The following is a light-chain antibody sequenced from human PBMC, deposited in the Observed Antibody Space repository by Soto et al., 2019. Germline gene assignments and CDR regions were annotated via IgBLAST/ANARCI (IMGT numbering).Light chain of an antibody. CDR3: AAWDDSLNGWV. V-gene: IGLV1-44*01. J-gene: IGLJ3*02. CDR1: RSNIGSNT. Sequence: QPVLTQPPSASGTPGQRVTISCSGSRSNIGSNTVNWYQQLPGTAPKVLIYTNNQRPSGVPDRFSGSKSGTSASLAISGLQSEDEADYYCAAWDDSLNGWVFGGGTKLTVL. CDR2: TNN.